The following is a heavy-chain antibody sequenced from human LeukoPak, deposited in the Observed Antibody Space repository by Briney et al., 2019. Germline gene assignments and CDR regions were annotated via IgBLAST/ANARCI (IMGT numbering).Heavy chain of an antibody. J-gene: IGHJ4*02. CDR2: INHSGST. Sequence: PSETLSLTCAVYGGSFSGYYWSWIRQPPGKGLEWIGEINHSGSTNYNPSLKSRVTISVDTSKNQFSLKLSSVTAADTAVYYCARGFSAMNTLEGPYYFDYWGQGTLVTVSS. CDR3: ARGFSAMNTLEGPYYFDY. D-gene: IGHD3-16*01. V-gene: IGHV4-34*01. CDR1: GGSFSGYY.